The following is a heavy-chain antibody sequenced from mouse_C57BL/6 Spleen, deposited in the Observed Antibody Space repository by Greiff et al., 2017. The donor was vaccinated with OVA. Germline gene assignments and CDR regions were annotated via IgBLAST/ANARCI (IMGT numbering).Heavy chain of an antibody. CDR1: GYTFTSYW. V-gene: IGHV1-52*01. J-gene: IGHJ1*03. Sequence: VQLQQPGAELVRPGSSVKLSCKASGYTFTSYWMHWVKQRPIQGLEWIGNIDPSDSDTHYNQKFKDKATLTVDKSSSTAYMQLSSLTSEDSGVYYCARGGCFDDWGTGTTVTVSA. CDR2: IDPSDSDT. CDR3: ARGGCFDD.